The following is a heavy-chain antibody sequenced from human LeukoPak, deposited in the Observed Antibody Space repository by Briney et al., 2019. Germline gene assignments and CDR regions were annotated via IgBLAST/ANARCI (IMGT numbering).Heavy chain of an antibody. V-gene: IGHV3-7*01. Sequence: GGSLRLSCAASGFTFSSYWMNWVRQAPGKGLEWVAHIKEDGSEKYYVDSVKGRFTISRDNAKNSLYLQMNGLRAEDTAVYYCARDGEDCSGGSCYYYYYYMDVWGKGTTVTVSS. D-gene: IGHD2-15*01. CDR1: GFTFSSYW. J-gene: IGHJ6*03. CDR3: ARDGEDCSGGSCYYYYYYMDV. CDR2: IKEDGSEK.